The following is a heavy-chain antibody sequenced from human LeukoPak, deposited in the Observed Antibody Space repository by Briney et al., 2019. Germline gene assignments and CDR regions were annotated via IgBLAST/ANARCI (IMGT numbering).Heavy chain of an antibody. D-gene: IGHD2-2*02. CDR3: AYHPKLVYHDY. J-gene: IGHJ4*02. V-gene: IGHV1-69*05. CDR1: GGTFSSYA. Sequence: GASVKVSCKASGGTFSSYAISWVRQAPGQGLEWMGRIIPIFGTANYAQKFQGRVTITTDESTSTAYMELSSLRSEDTAVYYCAYHPKLVYHDYWGQGTLVTVSS. CDR2: IIPIFGTA.